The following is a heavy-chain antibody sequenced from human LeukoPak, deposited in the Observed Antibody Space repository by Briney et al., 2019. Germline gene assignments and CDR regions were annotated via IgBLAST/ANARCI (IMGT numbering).Heavy chain of an antibody. CDR2: INPNSGGT. Sequence: GASVKVSCKASGYTFTGYYMHWVRQAPGQGLEWMGWINPNSGGTNYAQKFQGRVTMTRDTSISTAYMELSRLRSDDTAVYYCATRIVVVVAATPGYMDVWGKGTTVTVSS. V-gene: IGHV1-2*02. CDR3: ATRIVVVVAATPGYMDV. CDR1: GYTFTGYY. D-gene: IGHD2-15*01. J-gene: IGHJ6*03.